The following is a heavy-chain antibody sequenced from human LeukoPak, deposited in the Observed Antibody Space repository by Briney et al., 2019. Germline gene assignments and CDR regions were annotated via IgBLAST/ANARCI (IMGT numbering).Heavy chain of an antibody. CDR1: GFTFSDYY. J-gene: IGHJ3*02. Sequence: GGSLRLSCAASGFTFSDYYMSWIRQAPGKGLEWVSYISSSGSTIYYADSVKGRFPISRDNAKNSLYLQMNSLRAEDTAVYYCARWPNYHPLYLIWGQGTMVTVSS. CDR2: ISSSGSTI. CDR3: ARWPNYHPLYLI. V-gene: IGHV3-11*04. D-gene: IGHD5-24*01.